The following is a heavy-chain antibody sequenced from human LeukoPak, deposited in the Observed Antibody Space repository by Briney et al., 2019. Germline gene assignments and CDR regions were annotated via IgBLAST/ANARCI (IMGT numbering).Heavy chain of an antibody. D-gene: IGHD5-18*01. Sequence: VASVTVSCKASGYTFTNYYIHCVQQAPGQGLEYMGIINPSGGSTSYPQKFQGRVTMTRDTSTSTVYMELSSLRSEDTAMYYCARDFGVDTSWDAFDIWGQGTMVTVSS. V-gene: IGHV1-46*01. CDR3: ARDFGVDTSWDAFDI. CDR2: INPSGGST. CDR1: GYTFTNYY. J-gene: IGHJ3*02.